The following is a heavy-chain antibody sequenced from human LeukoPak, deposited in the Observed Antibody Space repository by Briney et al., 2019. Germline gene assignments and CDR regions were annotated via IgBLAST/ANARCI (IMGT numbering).Heavy chain of an antibody. D-gene: IGHD3-16*01. J-gene: IGHJ4*02. V-gene: IGHV3-48*03. CDR2: ISSSGSTI. Sequence: PGGSLRLSCAASGSTFSSYEMNWVRQAPGKGLEWVSYISSSGSTIYYADSVKGRFTISRDNAKNSLYLQMNSLRAEDTAVYYCARDPWGGYFDYWGQGTLVTVSS. CDR3: ARDPWGGYFDY. CDR1: GSTFSSYE.